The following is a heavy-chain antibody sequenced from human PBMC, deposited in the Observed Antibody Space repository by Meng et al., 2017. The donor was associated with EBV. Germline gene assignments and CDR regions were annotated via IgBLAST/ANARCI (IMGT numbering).Heavy chain of an antibody. CDR2: ISAYNGDT. V-gene: IGHV1-18*01. Sequence: QVQLVQAGAEVKKPGASVKVSCKASGYTFSSFGISWVRQAPGQGPEWMGWISAYNGDTKYAQKFQGRVTVTTDTSTSTAYMELRSLRRDDTAVYYCARGMRNINFWGQGTLVTVSS. CDR1: GYTFSSFG. D-gene: IGHD1/OR15-1a*01. J-gene: IGHJ4*02. CDR3: ARGMRNINF.